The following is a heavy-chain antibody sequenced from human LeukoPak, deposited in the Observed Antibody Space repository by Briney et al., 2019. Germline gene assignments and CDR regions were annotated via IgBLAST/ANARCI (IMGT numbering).Heavy chain of an antibody. D-gene: IGHD2-15*01. Sequence: ASVKVSCKASGYTFTGYYMHWVRQAPGRGLEWMGCINPNSGGTNYAQKFQGRVTMTRDTSISTAYMELSRLRSDDTAVYYCARARNRYCSGGGCYFQHWGQGSLVTVSS. V-gene: IGHV1-2*02. CDR1: GYTFTGYY. J-gene: IGHJ1*01. CDR2: INPNSGGT. CDR3: ARARNRYCSGGGCYFQH.